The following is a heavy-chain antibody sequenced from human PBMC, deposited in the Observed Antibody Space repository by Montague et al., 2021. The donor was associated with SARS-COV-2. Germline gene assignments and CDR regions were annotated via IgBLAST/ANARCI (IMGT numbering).Heavy chain of an antibody. Sequence: SETLSLTCTDSGGSITRNYYWGWIRQPPGKGLEWVGNIYDSGTTXINPSLESRVTISVDASKNQFSLNLTSVTAADTAVYYCARPLVRGVPKAFDIWGQGALVIVSS. CDR1: GGSITRNYY. V-gene: IGHV4-39*01. CDR2: IYDSGTT. D-gene: IGHD3-10*01. J-gene: IGHJ3*02. CDR3: ARPLVRGVPKAFDI.